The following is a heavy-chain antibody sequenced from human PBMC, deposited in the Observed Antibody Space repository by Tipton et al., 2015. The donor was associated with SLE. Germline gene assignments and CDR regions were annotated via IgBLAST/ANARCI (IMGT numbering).Heavy chain of an antibody. J-gene: IGHJ4*02. CDR2: ISYDGSNK. CDR1: GFTFSSYA. Sequence: SLRLSCAASGFTFSSYAMSWVRQAPGKGLEWVAVISYDGSNKYYADSVKGRFTISRDNSKNTLYLQMNSLRAEDTAVYYCAKDFIGTMIGAFDYWGQGTLVTVSS. D-gene: IGHD3-22*01. CDR3: AKDFIGTMIGAFDY. V-gene: IGHV3-30*18.